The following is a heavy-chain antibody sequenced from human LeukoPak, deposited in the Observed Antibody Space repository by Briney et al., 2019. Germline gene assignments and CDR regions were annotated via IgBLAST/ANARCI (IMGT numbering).Heavy chain of an antibody. CDR1: GFTFSSYS. J-gene: IGHJ6*03. V-gene: IGHV3-21*01. Sequence: GGSLRLSCAASGFTFSSYSMNWVRQAPGKGLEWVSSISSSSSYIYYADSVKGRFTISRDNAKNSLYLQMNSLRAEDTAVYYCARDHEVYCSGGSCSRMDVWGKGTTVTISS. CDR2: ISSSSSYI. CDR3: ARDHEVYCSGGSCSRMDV. D-gene: IGHD2-15*01.